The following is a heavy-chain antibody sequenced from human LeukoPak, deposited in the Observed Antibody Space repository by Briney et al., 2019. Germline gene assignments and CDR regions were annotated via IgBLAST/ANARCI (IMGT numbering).Heavy chain of an antibody. CDR3: ARSGYDYDFDY. CDR1: GFIFRNYG. V-gene: IGHV3-30*03. CDR2: ISYDGSNK. Sequence: GGSLRLSCVASGFIFRNYGMHWVRQAPGKGLEWVAVISYDGSNKYYADSVKGRLTISRDNSKNTLYLQMNSLRAEDTAVYYCARSGYDYDFDYWGQGTLVTVSS. J-gene: IGHJ4*02. D-gene: IGHD5-12*01.